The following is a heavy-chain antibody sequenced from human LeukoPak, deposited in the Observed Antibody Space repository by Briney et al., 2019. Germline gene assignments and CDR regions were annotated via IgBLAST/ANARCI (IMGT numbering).Heavy chain of an antibody. J-gene: IGHJ6*03. D-gene: IGHD2-15*01. CDR1: GGTFSSYA. Sequence: SVKVSCKASGGTFSSYAISWVRQAPGQGLEWMRGIIPIFGTANYAQKFQGRVTITADESTSTAYMELSSLGSEDTAVYYCARGYCSGGSCYPDYYYYMDVWGKGTTVTVSS. CDR3: ARGYCSGGSCYPDYYYYMDV. CDR2: IIPIFGTA. V-gene: IGHV1-69*13.